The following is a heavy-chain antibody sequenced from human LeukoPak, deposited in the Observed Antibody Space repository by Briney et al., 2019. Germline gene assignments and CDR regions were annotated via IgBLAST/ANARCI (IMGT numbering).Heavy chain of an antibody. Sequence: GGSLRLSCAASGFTFSSYSMNWVRQAPGKGLEWVSYISSSSSTIYYADSVKGRFTISRDNAKNSLYLQMNSLRAEDTAVYYCARTTVVGATPPDYWGQGTLVTVSS. V-gene: IGHV3-48*01. J-gene: IGHJ4*02. D-gene: IGHD1-26*01. CDR2: ISSSSSTI. CDR3: ARTTVVGATPPDY. CDR1: GFTFSSYS.